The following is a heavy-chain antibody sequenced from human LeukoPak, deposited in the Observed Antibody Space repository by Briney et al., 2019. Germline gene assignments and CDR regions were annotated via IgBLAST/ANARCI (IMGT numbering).Heavy chain of an antibody. V-gene: IGHV3-23*01. CDR2: ISGSGGST. D-gene: IGHD1-26*01. CDR3: AKSSWEAYYYYMDV. J-gene: IGHJ6*03. CDR1: GFTFSSYA. Sequence: GRSLRLSCAASGFTFSSYAMSWVRQAPGKGLEWVSAISGSGGSTYYADSVKGRFTISRDNSKNTLYLQMKSLRAEDTAVYYCAKSSWEAYYYYMDVWGKGTTVTVSS.